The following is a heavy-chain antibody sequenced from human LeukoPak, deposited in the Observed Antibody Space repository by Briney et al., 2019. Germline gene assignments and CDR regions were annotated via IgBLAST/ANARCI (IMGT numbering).Heavy chain of an antibody. CDR2: ISAYNGNT. D-gene: IGHD3-9*01. CDR1: GYTFTSYG. J-gene: IGHJ4*02. Sequence: ASVKVSCKASGYTFTSYGISWVRQAPGQGLEWMGWISAYNGNTSYAQKLQGRVTMTTDTSTSTAYMELRSLRSDDTAVYYCARDLHFSYYDILTGYYVRLDYWGQGTLVTVSS. V-gene: IGHV1-18*01. CDR3: ARDLHFSYYDILTGYYVRLDY.